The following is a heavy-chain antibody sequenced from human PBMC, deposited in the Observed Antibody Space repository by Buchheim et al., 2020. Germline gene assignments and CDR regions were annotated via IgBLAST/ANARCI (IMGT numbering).Heavy chain of an antibody. V-gene: IGHV1-2*06. CDR1: GYTFTGYY. J-gene: IGHJ4*02. D-gene: IGHD5-18*01. CDR3: ARDNRAIQLWLVY. CDR2: INPNSGDT. Sequence: QVQLVQSGAEVKKPGASVKVSCKASGYTFTGYYMHWVRQAPGQGLEWMGRINPNSGDTNYAQKFQGRVTMTRDTSTSTVYMELSSLRSEDTAVYYCARDNRAIQLWLVYWGQGTL.